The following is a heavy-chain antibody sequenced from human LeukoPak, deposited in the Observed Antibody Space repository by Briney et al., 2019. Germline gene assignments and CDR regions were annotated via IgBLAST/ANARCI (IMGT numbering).Heavy chain of an antibody. CDR1: GGSISSSSYY. D-gene: IGHD3-10*01. Sequence: SETLSLTCTVSGGSISSSSYYWGWIRQPPGKGLEWIGSIYFSGSTYYNPSLKSRVTISVDTSKNQFSLKLSSVTAADTAVYYCARRPARGWFDPWGQGTLVTVSS. CDR3: ARRPARGWFDP. V-gene: IGHV4-39*01. J-gene: IGHJ5*02. CDR2: IYFSGST.